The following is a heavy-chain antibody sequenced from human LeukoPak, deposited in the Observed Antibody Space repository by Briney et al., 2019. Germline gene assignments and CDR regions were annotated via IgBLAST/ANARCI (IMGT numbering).Heavy chain of an antibody. CDR1: GFTFSNYW. J-gene: IGHJ4*02. D-gene: IGHD6-19*01. Sequence: GGSLRLSCTASGFTFSNYWMTWVRQAPGKGLEWVANIKGDESAIYYVDSVKGRFSISRDNAKNSLYLQMNSLRADDTAVYYCARAKQWLVGDYFDYWGQGTLVTVSS. CDR2: IKGDESAI. CDR3: ARAKQWLVGDYFDY. V-gene: IGHV3-7*03.